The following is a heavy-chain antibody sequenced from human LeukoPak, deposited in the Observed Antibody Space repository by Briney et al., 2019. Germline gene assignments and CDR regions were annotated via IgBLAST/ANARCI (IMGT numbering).Heavy chain of an antibody. CDR2: ISGSGGST. CDR3: ARGAVICSTSCHYYYYGMDV. V-gene: IGHV3-23*01. CDR1: GFTFSSYA. D-gene: IGHD2-2*01. Sequence: GGSLRLSCAASGFTFSSYAMSWVRQAPGKGLEWVSAISGSGGSTYYADSVKGRFTISRDNSKNTLYLQMNSLRAEDTAVYYCARGAVICSTSCHYYYYGMDVWGQGTTVTVSS. J-gene: IGHJ6*02.